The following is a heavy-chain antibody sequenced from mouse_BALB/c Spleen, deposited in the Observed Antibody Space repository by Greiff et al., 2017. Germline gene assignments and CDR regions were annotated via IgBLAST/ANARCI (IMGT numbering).Heavy chain of an antibody. CDR1: GFTFSSYA. J-gene: IGHJ1*01. V-gene: IGHV5-9-4*01. CDR3: ARGRTATGCWYFDV. D-gene: IGHD1-2*01. CDR2: ISSGGSST. Sequence: EVNVVESGGGLVKPGGSLKLSCAASGFTFSSYAMSWVRQSPEKRLEWVAEISSGGSSTYYPDTVTGRFTISRDNAKNTLYLEMSSLRSEDTTMYYCARGRTATGCWYFDVWGAGTTVTVSS.